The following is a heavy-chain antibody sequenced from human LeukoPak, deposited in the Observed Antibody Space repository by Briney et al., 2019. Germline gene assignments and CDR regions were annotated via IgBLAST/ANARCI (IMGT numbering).Heavy chain of an antibody. CDR3: ASGAYTYYYMDV. J-gene: IGHJ6*03. V-gene: IGHV4-59*01. CDR2: FYYSGST. D-gene: IGHD3-10*01. CDR1: GGSISRYY. Sequence: SETLSLTCTVSGGSISRYYGSWIRQPPGKGLEWIGYFYYSGSTNYNPSLKSRVTISVDTSKNQFSLKLSSVAAADTAVYYCASGAYTYYYMDVWGKGATVTISS.